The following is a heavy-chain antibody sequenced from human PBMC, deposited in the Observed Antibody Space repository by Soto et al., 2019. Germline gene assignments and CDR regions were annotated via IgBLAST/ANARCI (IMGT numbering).Heavy chain of an antibody. CDR2: INPNSGGT. D-gene: IGHD1-1*01. Sequence: ASVKVSCKASGYTFTGYYMHWVRQAPGQGLEWMGWINPNSGGTNYAQKFQGRVTMTRDTSISTAYMELSRLRSDDTAVYYCARDRTTGTVNWFDPWGQGILVTVSS. CDR3: ARDRTTGTVNWFDP. CDR1: GYTFTGYY. J-gene: IGHJ5*02. V-gene: IGHV1-2*02.